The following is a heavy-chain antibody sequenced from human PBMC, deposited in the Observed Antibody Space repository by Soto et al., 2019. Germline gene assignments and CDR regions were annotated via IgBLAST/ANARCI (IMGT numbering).Heavy chain of an antibody. V-gene: IGHV3-33*01. D-gene: IGHD3-16*01. CDR3: AGEPRGGAYDMDV. J-gene: IGHJ6*02. CDR1: RLSFSTYD. CDR2: IWSDGSRQ. Sequence: QVQLVESGGAVVQPGTSLRLSCAASRLSFSTYDMHWVRQAPGKGLEWVALIWSDGSRQFYGASVKGRFTISRDNSKNTLSLQMNSLRVEDTAIYYCAGEPRGGAYDMDVWGQGTTVTVSS.